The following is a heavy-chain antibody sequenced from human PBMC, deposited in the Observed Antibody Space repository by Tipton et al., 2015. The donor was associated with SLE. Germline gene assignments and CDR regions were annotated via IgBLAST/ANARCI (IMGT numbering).Heavy chain of an antibody. V-gene: IGHV3-20*04. D-gene: IGHD6-13*01. CDR1: GGSFSGYY. J-gene: IGHJ4*02. Sequence: GLVKPSETLSLTCAVYGGSFSGYYWSWIGQPPGKGLEWVSGINWNGGSTGYADSVKGRFTISRDNSKNTLYLQMNSLRAEDTAVYYCAKDKMEQQLVLGYWGQGTLVTVSS. CDR3: AKDKMEQQLVLGY. CDR2: INWNGGST.